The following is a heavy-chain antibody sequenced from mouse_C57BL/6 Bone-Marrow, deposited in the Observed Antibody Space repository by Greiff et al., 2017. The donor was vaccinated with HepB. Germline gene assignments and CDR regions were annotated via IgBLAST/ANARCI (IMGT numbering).Heavy chain of an antibody. J-gene: IGHJ4*01. CDR3: ARADAMDY. CDR2: ISYDGSN. V-gene: IGHV3-6*01. CDR1: GYSITSGYY. Sequence: EVQLQESGPGLVKPSQSLSLTCSVTGYSITSGYYWNWIRQFPGNKLEWMGYISYDGSNNYNPSLKNRISITRDTSKNQFFLKLNSVTTEDTATYYCARADAMDYWGQGTSVTVSS.